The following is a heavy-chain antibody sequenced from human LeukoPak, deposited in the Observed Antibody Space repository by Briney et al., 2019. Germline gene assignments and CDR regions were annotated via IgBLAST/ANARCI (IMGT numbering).Heavy chain of an antibody. CDR1: GDTFTSHD. CDR3: ARGSVTMVRGVIMRGNWFDP. V-gene: IGHV1-8*01. CDR2: MNPHSGNT. J-gene: IGHJ5*02. Sequence: GASVKVSCKASGDTFTSHDFNWVRQATGQGLEWMGWMNPHSGNTGYAQKFLGRVTMTRNTSISTAYMELSSLRTEDTAVYFCARGSVTMVRGVIMRGNWFDPWGQETLVTVSS. D-gene: IGHD3-10*01.